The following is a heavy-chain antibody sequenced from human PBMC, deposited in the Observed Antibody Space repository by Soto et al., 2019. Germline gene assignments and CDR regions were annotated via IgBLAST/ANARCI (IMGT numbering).Heavy chain of an antibody. V-gene: IGHV3-21*01. CDR2: ISSSSSSYI. CDR3: ARDRGDIVVVVAADGDALDI. Sequence: GSLRLSCAASGFTFSSYSMNWVRQAPGKGLEWVSSISSSSSSYIYYADSVKGRFTISRDNAKNSLYLQMNSLRAEDTAVYYCARDRGDIVVVVAADGDALDIWGQGTMVTVSS. D-gene: IGHD2-15*01. J-gene: IGHJ3*02. CDR1: GFTFSSYS.